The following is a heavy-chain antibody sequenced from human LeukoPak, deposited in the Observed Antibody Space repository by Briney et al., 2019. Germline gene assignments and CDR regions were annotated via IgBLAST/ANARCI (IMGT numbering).Heavy chain of an antibody. CDR2: ISAYNGNT. J-gene: IGHJ6*02. V-gene: IGHV1-18*01. CDR3: ARDHRPSSSSWPLSYYYYYGMDV. Sequence: ASVKVSCKASGGTFSNYAISWVRQAPGQGLEWMGWISAYNGNTNYAQKLQGRVTMTTDTSTSTAYMELRSLRSDDTAVYYCARDHRPSSSSWPLSYYYYYGMDVWGQGTTVTVSS. D-gene: IGHD6-13*01. CDR1: GGTFSNYA.